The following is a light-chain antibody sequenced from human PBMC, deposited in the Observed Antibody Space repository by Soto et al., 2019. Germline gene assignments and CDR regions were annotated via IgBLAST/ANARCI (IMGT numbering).Light chain of an antibody. Sequence: DIQMTQSPSSLSASVGDRVTITCQASQDISNYLSWYQQRPGKATNLLIYDASNLKTGVPSRFSGSGSGTHFTFTIISLQPEDFATYYCQQYDNLLITFGQGTRLENK. V-gene: IGKV1-33*01. J-gene: IGKJ5*01. CDR3: QQYDNLLIT. CDR1: QDISNY. CDR2: DAS.